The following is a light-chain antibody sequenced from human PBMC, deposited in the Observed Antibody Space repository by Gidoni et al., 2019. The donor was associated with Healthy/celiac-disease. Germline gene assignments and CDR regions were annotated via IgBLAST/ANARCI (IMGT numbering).Light chain of an antibody. Sequence: DNKLTQSPSFLSASVGDRVTITCQASQGISSYLAWYQQKPGKAPKLLIYAASTLQSGVPSRFSGSGSGTEFTLTISSLQPEDFATYYCQQLNSYPRTFGPGTKVDIK. CDR3: QQLNSYPRT. J-gene: IGKJ3*01. V-gene: IGKV1-9*01. CDR2: AAS. CDR1: QGISSY.